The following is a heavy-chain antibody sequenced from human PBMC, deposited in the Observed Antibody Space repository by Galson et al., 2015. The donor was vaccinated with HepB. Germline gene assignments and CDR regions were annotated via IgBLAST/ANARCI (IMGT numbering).Heavy chain of an antibody. CDR2: INWSGAFV. D-gene: IGHD3-3*01. J-gene: IGHJ4*02. V-gene: IGHV3-9*01. CDR3: VKGRYDAWTSALEC. CDR1: GFSFEDSA. Sequence: SLRLSCAVSGFSFEDSAMHWIRKPPGRGLEWVAGINWSGAFVGYSDSVKGRFTISRDNAKNSLFLHMKNLRRDDTAFYFCVKGRYDAWTSALECWGQGALVTVSS.